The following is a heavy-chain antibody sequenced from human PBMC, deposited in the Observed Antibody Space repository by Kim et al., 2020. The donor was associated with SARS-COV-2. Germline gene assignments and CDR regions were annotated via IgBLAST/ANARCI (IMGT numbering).Heavy chain of an antibody. D-gene: IGHD2-2*01. CDR1: GGSISSYY. V-gene: IGHV4-59*13. J-gene: IGHJ3*02. Sequence: SETLSLTCTVSGGSISSYYWSWIRQPPGKGLEWIGYIYYSGSTNYNPALKSRVTISVDTSKNQFSLKLSSVTAADTAVYYCSRKGWADCSSTSCYPAFD. CDR2: IYYSGST. CDR3: SRKGWADCSSTSCYPAFD.